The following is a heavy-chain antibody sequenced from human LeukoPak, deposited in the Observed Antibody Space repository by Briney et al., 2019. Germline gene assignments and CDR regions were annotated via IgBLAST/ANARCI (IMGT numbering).Heavy chain of an antibody. CDR3: ASGIRERGFDY. Sequence: PGGSLRLSCAASGFTFSSYEMNWVRQAPGKGLEWVSYISSSGSTIYYADSVKGRFTISRDNAKNSLYLQMNSLRPDDTALYFCASGIRERGFDYWGHGTLVTVSS. J-gene: IGHJ4*01. V-gene: IGHV3-48*03. D-gene: IGHD1-1*01. CDR2: ISSSGSTI. CDR1: GFTFSSYE.